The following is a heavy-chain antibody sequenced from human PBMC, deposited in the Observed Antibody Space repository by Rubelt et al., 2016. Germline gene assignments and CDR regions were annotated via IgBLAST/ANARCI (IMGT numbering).Heavy chain of an antibody. Sequence: QVQLQESGPGLVKPSETLSPTCTVSGGSVSSGSYYWSWIRQPPGKGLEWIGEIYHSGSTNYNPSLKSRVTISVDKSKNQFSLKLSSVTAADTAVYYCARVKRAMVRGVIIGSASAPTLFPLVSCENSPSDTSSVAVGCLAQDFD. CDR1: GGSVSSGSYY. CDR3: ARVKRAMVRGVIIGSASAPTLFPLVSCENSPSDTSSVAVGCLAQDFD. D-gene: IGHD3-10*01. V-gene: IGHV4-61*01. J-gene: IGHJ2*01. CDR2: IYHSGST.